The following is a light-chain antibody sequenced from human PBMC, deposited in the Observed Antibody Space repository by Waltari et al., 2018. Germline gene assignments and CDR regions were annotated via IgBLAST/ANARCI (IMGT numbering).Light chain of an antibody. Sequence: SALTQPRSVSGSPGQSVTISCTGTSSDVCGYNSVSWYQQHPGKAPKLIIYDVSKRPSGVPDRFSGSKSGNTASLTISGLQADIEADYYCCSYAGSYTWVFGGGTKLTVL. V-gene: IGLV2-11*01. CDR2: DVS. J-gene: IGLJ3*02. CDR3: CSYAGSYTWV. CDR1: SSDVCGYNS.